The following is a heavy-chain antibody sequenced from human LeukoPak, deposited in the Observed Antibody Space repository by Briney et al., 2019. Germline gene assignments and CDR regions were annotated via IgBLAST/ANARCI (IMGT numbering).Heavy chain of an antibody. J-gene: IGHJ4*02. CDR2: FYQRVST. CDR3: ARDAYDSSGYSFDY. V-gene: IGHV4-38-2*02. Sequence: PSETLSLTCSVSRYSISSGYFWGWIRQPPGQELEWIGSFYQRVSTYYNPSLKSRVTISADTSNNQFSLELSSVTAADTAVYYCARDAYDSSGYSFDYWGQGTLVTVSS. CDR1: RYSISSGYF. D-gene: IGHD3-22*01.